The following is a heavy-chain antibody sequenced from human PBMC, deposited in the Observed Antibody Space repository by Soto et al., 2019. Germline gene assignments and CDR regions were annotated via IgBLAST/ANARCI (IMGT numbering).Heavy chain of an antibody. D-gene: IGHD3-22*01. Sequence: SVKVSCKASGGHFNSYAITWVRQAPGQGLEWMGGIVPMFGTTSYAQKFQGRVTITAVETTSTAYMELSSLRSEDTAVYYCATLPYYSDNTVTHAFFDHWGQGTQVTVSS. V-gene: IGHV1-69*13. CDR2: IVPMFGTT. CDR3: ATLPYYSDNTVTHAFFDH. CDR1: GGHFNSYA. J-gene: IGHJ4*02.